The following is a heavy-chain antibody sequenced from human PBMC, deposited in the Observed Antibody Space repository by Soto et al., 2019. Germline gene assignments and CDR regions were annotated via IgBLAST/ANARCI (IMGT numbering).Heavy chain of an antibody. J-gene: IGHJ4*02. CDR2: ISSGGST. CDR3: ARQGVGGTDY. D-gene: IGHD1-26*01. CDR1: GGPITTSGYF. Sequence: QLQLQESGPGLVKPSETLSLTCTVSGGPITTSGYFWAWIRQPPGKGLEWIGSISSGGSTYYHPSLQSRVAISVDTSKNQFLLRMRSVTAADTAVYYCARQGVGGTDYWGQGTLVTVSS. V-gene: IGHV4-39*01.